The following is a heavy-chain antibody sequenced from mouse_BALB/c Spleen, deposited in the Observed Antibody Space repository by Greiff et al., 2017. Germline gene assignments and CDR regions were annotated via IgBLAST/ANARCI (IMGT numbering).Heavy chain of an antibody. CDR1: GFTFSSYT. D-gene: IGHD2-1*01. Sequence: EVQVVESGGGLVQPGGSLKLSCAASGFTFSSYTMSWVRQTPEKRLEWVPYISNGGGSTYYPDTVKGRFTISRDNAKNTLYLQMSSLKSEDTAMYYCARVGGNYKNYAMDYWGQGTSVTVSS. V-gene: IGHV5-12-2*01. J-gene: IGHJ4*01. CDR3: ARVGGNYKNYAMDY. CDR2: ISNGGGST.